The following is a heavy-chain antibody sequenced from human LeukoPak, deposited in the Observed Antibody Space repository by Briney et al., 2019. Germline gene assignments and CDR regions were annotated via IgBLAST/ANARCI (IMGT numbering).Heavy chain of an antibody. V-gene: IGHV3-74*01. Sequence: GESLRLSCAASGFTFSSTWMHWVRQAPGKGLVWVSRIKSDGISTIYADSVKGRFIISRDNAKNTLYLQMNSLRAEDSAVYYCARDNVPLSSELGNMDVWGKGTTVTISS. CDR3: ARDNVPLSSELGNMDV. J-gene: IGHJ6*03. D-gene: IGHD2-2*01. CDR2: IKSDGIST. CDR1: GFTFSSTW.